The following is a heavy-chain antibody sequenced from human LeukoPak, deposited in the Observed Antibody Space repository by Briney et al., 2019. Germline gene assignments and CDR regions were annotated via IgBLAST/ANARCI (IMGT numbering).Heavy chain of an antibody. CDR1: GGSFSGYY. J-gene: IGHJ4*02. V-gene: IGHV4-59*01. D-gene: IGHD1-14*01. CDR3: AREGTLPGAFDY. Sequence: PSETLSLTCAVYGGSFSGYYWSWIRQPPGKGLEWIGYIYYSGSTNYNPSLKSRVTISVDTSKNQFSLKLSSVTAADTAVYYCAREGTLPGAFDYWGQGTLVTVSS. CDR2: IYYSGST.